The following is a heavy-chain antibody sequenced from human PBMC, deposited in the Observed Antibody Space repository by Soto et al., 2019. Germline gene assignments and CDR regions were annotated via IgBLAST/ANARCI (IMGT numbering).Heavy chain of an antibody. CDR1: GGSFSGYY. V-gene: IGHV4-34*01. Sequence: QVQLQQWGAGLLKPSETLSLTCAVYGGSFSGYYGSWIRQPPGKGLEWIGEINHSGSTNYNPSLTSRVTLSVATSKNQVSLKLSSVTAADTAVSYCAMAALRYCSGGSCSSGRDSWGQGTLVTVSS. CDR2: INHSGST. D-gene: IGHD2-15*01. CDR3: AMAALRYCSGGSCSSGRDS. J-gene: IGHJ4*02.